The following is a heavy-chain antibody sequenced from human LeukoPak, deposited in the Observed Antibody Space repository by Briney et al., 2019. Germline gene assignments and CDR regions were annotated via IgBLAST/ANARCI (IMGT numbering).Heavy chain of an antibody. J-gene: IGHJ4*02. CDR2: INPDNGGT. CDR1: GYTFTGYY. V-gene: IGHV1-2*02. CDR3: ARDPSNSGYDYLYYFDY. Sequence: ASVEVSCKASGYTFTGYYMHWVRQAPGQGLEWVGWINPDNGGTNYAQKFQGRVTMTRDMSISTAYMELSRLRSDDTAVYYCARDPSNSGYDYLYYFDYWGQGTLVTVSS. D-gene: IGHD5-12*01.